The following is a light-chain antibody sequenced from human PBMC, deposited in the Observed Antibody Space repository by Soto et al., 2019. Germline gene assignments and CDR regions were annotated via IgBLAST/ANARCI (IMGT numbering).Light chain of an antibody. J-gene: IGKJ5*01. CDR2: GAF. CDR1: QSVSSN. Sequence: ESVLTQSPGTLSLSPGERATLSCRASQSVSSNYLAWYQQKPGQAPRLLIYGAFTRATGIPDRFSGSGSGTDFTLTISSLQSEDFAVYYCQQYNNWPAITFGQGTRLEI. V-gene: IGKV3D-15*01. CDR3: QQYNNWPAIT.